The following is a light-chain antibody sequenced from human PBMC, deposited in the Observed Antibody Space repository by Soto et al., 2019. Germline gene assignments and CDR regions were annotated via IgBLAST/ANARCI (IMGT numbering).Light chain of an antibody. J-gene: IGLJ1*01. CDR3: SSYTSTTTVRFV. Sequence: QSVLAQPASVSGSPGQSITISCTGTSSDIGDSNFVSWYQHHPGKAPKLLIYDVSDRPSRISSRFSGSKSANTASLTISGLQAEDEALYYCSSYTSTTTVRFVFGTGTKRTVL. CDR2: DVS. V-gene: IGLV2-14*01. CDR1: SSDIGDSNF.